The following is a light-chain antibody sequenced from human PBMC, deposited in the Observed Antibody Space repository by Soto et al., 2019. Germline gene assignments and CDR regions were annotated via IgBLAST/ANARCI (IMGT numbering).Light chain of an antibody. V-gene: IGLV3-1*01. CDR3: QAWGGSTGV. CDR1: KLGNKY. J-gene: IGLJ1*01. CDR2: QNN. Sequence: SYELTQPPSVSVSPGQTASITCSGDKLGNKYACWYQQKPGQSPVLVIYQNNKRPSGIPERFSGSNSGNTATLTISGTQAMDEAYYYCQAWGGSTGVFGTGTKVTVL.